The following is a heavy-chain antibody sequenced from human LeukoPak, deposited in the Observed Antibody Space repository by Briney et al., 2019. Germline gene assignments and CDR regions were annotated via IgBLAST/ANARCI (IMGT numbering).Heavy chain of an antibody. J-gene: IGHJ5*02. CDR1: GGSISSSS. V-gene: IGHV3-21*01. D-gene: IGHD6-6*01. Sequence: PSETLSLTCTVSGGSISSSSYYWGWIRQPPGKGLEWVSSISSSSSYIYYADSVKGRFTISRDNAKNSLYLQMNSLRAEDTAVYYCARDGVIAARPYNWFDPWGQGTLVTVSS. CDR3: ARDGVIAARPYNWFDP. CDR2: ISSSSSYI.